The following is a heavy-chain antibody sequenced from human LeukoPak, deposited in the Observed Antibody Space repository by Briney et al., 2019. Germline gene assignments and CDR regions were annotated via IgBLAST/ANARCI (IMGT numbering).Heavy chain of an antibody. CDR2: ISGSGGST. J-gene: IGHJ4*02. V-gene: IGHV3-23*01. CDR1: GFTFSSYA. D-gene: IGHD2-15*01. Sequence: PGGSLRLSCAASGFTFSSYAMSWVRQAPGKGLEWVSVISGSGGSTHYADSVKGRFTISRDNSKNTLYLQMNSLRAEDTAAYYCAKGSGDSCYSPIDYWGQGTLVTVSS. CDR3: AKGSGDSCYSPIDY.